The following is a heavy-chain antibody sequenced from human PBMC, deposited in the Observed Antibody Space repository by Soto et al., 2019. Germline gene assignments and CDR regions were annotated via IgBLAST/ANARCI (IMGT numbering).Heavy chain of an antibody. CDR1: GFSLSTSGVG. V-gene: IGHV2-5*01. D-gene: IGHD6-6*01. CDR3: AHSRCEYSSSSCWFDP. J-gene: IGHJ5*02. CDR2: IYWNDDK. Sequence: GSGPTLVNPTQTLTLTCTFSGFSLSTSGVGVGWIRQPPGKALEWLALIYWNDDKRYSPSLKSRLTITKDTSKNQVVLTMTNMDPVDTATYYCAHSRCEYSSSSCWFDPWGQGTLVTVSS.